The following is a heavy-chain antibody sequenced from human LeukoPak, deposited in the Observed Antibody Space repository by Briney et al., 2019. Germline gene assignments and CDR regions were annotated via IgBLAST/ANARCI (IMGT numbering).Heavy chain of an antibody. CDR1: GGSISSGGYY. D-gene: IGHD3-10*01. CDR2: IYYSGST. Sequence: SETLSLTRTVSGGSISSGGYYWSWIRQHPGKGLEWIGYIYYSGSTYYNPSLKSRVTISVDTSKNQFSLKLSSVTAADTAVYYCARVPGFGELLYYYFDYWGQGTLVTVSS. CDR3: ARVPGFGELLYYYFDY. V-gene: IGHV4-31*03. J-gene: IGHJ4*02.